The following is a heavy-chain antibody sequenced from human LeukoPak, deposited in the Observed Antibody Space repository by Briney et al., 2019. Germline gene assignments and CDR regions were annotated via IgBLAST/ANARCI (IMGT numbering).Heavy chain of an antibody. J-gene: IGHJ4*02. CDR1: GDSISSSSSY. D-gene: IGHD1-26*01. Sequence: SETLSLTCSVSGDSISSSSSYWGWIRQPPGKGLEWIGSIYYSGSTYYNPSLKSRVTISVDTSKNQFSLKLSSVTAADTAVYYCARHRLPGKVVGATQPFDYWGQGTLVTVSS. V-gene: IGHV4-39*01. CDR3: ARHRLPGKVVGATQPFDY. CDR2: IYYSGST.